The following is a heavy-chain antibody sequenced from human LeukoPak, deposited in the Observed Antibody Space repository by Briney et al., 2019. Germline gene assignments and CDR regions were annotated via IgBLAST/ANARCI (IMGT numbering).Heavy chain of an antibody. CDR3: ARGPSLGGFDY. D-gene: IGHD3-16*01. CDR1: GYTFTGYF. J-gene: IGHJ4*02. Sequence: ASVKVSCKAAGYTFTGYFMHWVRQAPGQGLEWMGWINPNSGGTNYAQKFQRRVTMTRYTSTSTVYRELSSLRSEDTAVYYCARGPSLGGFDYWGQGTLVTVSS. V-gene: IGHV1-2*02. CDR2: INPNSGGT.